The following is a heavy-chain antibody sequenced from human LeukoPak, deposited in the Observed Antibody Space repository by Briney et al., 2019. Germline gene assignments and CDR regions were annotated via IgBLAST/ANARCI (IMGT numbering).Heavy chain of an antibody. Sequence: SETLSLTCTVSGGSISSYYWSWIRQPAGKGLEWIGRIYTSGSTNYNPSLKSRVTMSVDASKNQFSLKLSSVTAADTAVYYCARDGCSSTSCYVFDYWAREPWSPSPQ. CDR1: GGSISSYY. D-gene: IGHD2-2*01. CDR2: IYTSGST. J-gene: IGHJ4*02. CDR3: ARDGCSSTSCYVFDY. V-gene: IGHV4-4*07.